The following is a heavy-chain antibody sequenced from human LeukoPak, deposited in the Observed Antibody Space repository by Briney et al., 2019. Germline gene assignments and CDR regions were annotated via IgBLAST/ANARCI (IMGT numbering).Heavy chain of an antibody. Sequence: SETLSLTCTVSGGSISSYYWSWIRQPPGKGLEWIGYIYYSGSTNYNPSLKSRVTISVDTSKNQFSLKLSSVTAADTAVYYCARESSSSWYGDAFDIWGQGTMVTVSS. CDR2: IYYSGST. V-gene: IGHV4-59*01. CDR1: GGSISSYY. D-gene: IGHD6-13*01. CDR3: ARESSSSWYGDAFDI. J-gene: IGHJ3*02.